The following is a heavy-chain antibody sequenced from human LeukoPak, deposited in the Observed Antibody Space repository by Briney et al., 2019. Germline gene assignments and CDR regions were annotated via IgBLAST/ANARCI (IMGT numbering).Heavy chain of an antibody. D-gene: IGHD1-26*01. V-gene: IGHV1-18*01. Sequence: ASVNVSCKASGYTFTSYGISWVRQAPGQGLEWMGWISAYNGNTNYAQKLQGRVTMTTDTPTSTAYMELRSLRSDDTAVYYCARISWEYPMWDWGQGALVTVSS. CDR3: ARISWEYPMWD. CDR2: ISAYNGNT. J-gene: IGHJ4*02. CDR1: GYTFTSYG.